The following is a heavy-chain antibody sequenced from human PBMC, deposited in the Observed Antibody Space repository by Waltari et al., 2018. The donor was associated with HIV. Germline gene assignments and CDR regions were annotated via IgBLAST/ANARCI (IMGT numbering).Heavy chain of an antibody. D-gene: IGHD3-22*01. V-gene: IGHV4-30-4*08. J-gene: IGHJ3*02. CDR3: ARSRHDYYDSSGYYRGAFDI. Sequence: QVQLQESGPGLVKPSQILSLTCTVSGGSVSSSDYYWNWIRQPPGKGLEWIGYIYYNENTYYNPSLKSRLTISLDRSKSQFSLKLSSVTAADTAVYYCARSRHDYYDSSGYYRGAFDIWGQGTMVPVSS. CDR2: IYYNENT. CDR1: GGSVSSSDYY.